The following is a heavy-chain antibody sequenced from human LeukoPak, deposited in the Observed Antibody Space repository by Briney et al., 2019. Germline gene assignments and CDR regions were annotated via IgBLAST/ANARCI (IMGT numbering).Heavy chain of an antibody. CDR2: INPSGGST. J-gene: IGHJ4*02. Sequence: ASVKVSCKASGYTFTSYYMHWVRQAPGQGLEWMGIINPSGGSTSYAQKFQGRVTMTRDTSTSTVYVELSSLRSEDTAVYYCARDPSYYDFWSGYYNSYFDYWGQGTLVTVSS. V-gene: IGHV1-46*01. CDR3: ARDPSYYDFWSGYYNSYFDY. CDR1: GYTFTSYY. D-gene: IGHD3-3*01.